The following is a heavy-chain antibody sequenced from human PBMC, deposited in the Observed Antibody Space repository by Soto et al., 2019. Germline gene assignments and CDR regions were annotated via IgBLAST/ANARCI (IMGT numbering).Heavy chain of an antibody. CDR3: ARGPGYGSGSYYNAAYYYYYGMDV. D-gene: IGHD3-10*01. Sequence: SETLSLTCAVYGGSFSGYYWSWIRQPPGKGLEWIGEINHSGSTNYNPSLKSRVTISVDTSKNQFSLKLSFVTAADTAVYYCARGPGYGSGSYYNAAYYYYYGMDVWGQGTTVTVSS. CDR2: INHSGST. CDR1: GGSFSGYY. V-gene: IGHV4-34*01. J-gene: IGHJ6*02.